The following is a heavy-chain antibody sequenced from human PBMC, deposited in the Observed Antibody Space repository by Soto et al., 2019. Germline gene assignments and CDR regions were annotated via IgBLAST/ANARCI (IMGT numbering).Heavy chain of an antibody. D-gene: IGHD3-10*01. J-gene: IGHJ5*02. Sequence: QAHLVQSWTEVKMPGASVKVSCKASEYTFTDYCLHWVPQAPGQNLEWVGWVNVDSGATNYGHNFHDRVAMTRDTSIRTAYIELNGLTSEDTGIYYCVRDHSPMTSGRGGRDWFDPWGQGTLVMVSS. CDR3: VRDHSPMTSGRGGRDWFDP. CDR1: EYTFTDYC. CDR2: VNVDSGAT. V-gene: IGHV1-2*02.